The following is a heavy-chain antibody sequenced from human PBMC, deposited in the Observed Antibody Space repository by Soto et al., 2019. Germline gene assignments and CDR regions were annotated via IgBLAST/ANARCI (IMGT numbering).Heavy chain of an antibody. CDR1: GGTFSSYA. J-gene: IGHJ3*02. V-gene: IGHV1-69*13. Sequence: ASVKVSCKASGGTFSSYAISWVRQAPGQGLEWMGGIIPIFGTANYAQKFQGRVTITADESTSTAYMELSSLRSEDTAVYYCARDGYNRIPPAFDIWGQGTMVTVSS. D-gene: IGHD5-12*01. CDR3: ARDGYNRIPPAFDI. CDR2: IIPIFGTA.